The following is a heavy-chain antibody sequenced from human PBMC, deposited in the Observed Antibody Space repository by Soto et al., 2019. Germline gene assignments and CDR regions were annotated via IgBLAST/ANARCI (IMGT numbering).Heavy chain of an antibody. CDR1: GFTFKNYG. Sequence: QVQLVESGGGVVQPGRSLRLSCAASGFTFKNYGMHWVRQAPGKGLEWVAVIWYDGTNKFYGDFVRGRFIISRDNYQNTLYLQMNSLRAEDTAVYYCAREGSGWSGYPHFEYWGQGTLVTVSS. J-gene: IGHJ4*02. CDR2: IWYDGTNK. D-gene: IGHD3-3*01. V-gene: IGHV3-33*01. CDR3: AREGSGWSGYPHFEY.